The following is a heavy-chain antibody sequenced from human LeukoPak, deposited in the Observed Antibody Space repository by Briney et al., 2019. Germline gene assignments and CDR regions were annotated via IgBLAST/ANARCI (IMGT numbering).Heavy chain of an antibody. CDR2: ISGSGGST. D-gene: IGHD3-9*01. CDR3: ARLYDILTGYYYYFDY. CDR1: GFTFSSYG. J-gene: IGHJ4*02. Sequence: PGGTLRLSCVASGFTFSSYGMSWVRQAPGKGLEWVSAISGSGGSTYYADSVKGRFTISRDNSKNTLYLQMNSLRAEDTAVYYCARLYDILTGYYYYFDYWGQGTLVTVSS. V-gene: IGHV3-23*01.